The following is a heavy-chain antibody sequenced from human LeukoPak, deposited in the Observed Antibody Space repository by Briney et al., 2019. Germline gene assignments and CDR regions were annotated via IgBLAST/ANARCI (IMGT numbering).Heavy chain of an antibody. CDR1: GLTFTNYW. Sequence: GGSLRLSCAASGLTFTNYWMRWVRQAPGKGLVWVSRIHSDGINTVYADSVKGRFTISRDNAKNTLYLQMHSLRVEDTALYYCATGLVSAYEYWGQGTPVTVSS. J-gene: IGHJ4*02. D-gene: IGHD2-21*01. CDR2: IHSDGINT. CDR3: ATGLVSAYEY. V-gene: IGHV3-74*01.